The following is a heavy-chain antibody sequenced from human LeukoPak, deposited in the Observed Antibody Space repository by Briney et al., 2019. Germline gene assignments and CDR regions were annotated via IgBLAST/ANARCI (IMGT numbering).Heavy chain of an antibody. CDR1: GGSFSGYY. J-gene: IGHJ4*02. D-gene: IGHD3-22*01. V-gene: IGHV4-34*01. CDR2: INHSGST. Sequence: SETLSLTCAVYGGSFSGYYWSWIRQPPGKGLEWIGEINHSGSTNYNSLKSRVTISVDTSKNQFSLKLSSVTAADTAAYYCARDSHHYYDSSGYRFDYWGQGTLVTVSS. CDR3: ARDSHHYYDSSGYRFDY.